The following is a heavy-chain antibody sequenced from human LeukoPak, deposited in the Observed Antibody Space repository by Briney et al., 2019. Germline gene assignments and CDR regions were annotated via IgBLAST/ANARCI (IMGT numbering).Heavy chain of an antibody. CDR3: AKQRGALRENYRMDV. J-gene: IGHJ6*04. CDR2: AGSSSR. CDR1: GFSFSNYA. V-gene: IGHV3-23*01. Sequence: GGSLRLSCLASGFSFSNYAMSWVRQAPGKGLEWVSNAGSSSRLYGDSVKGRFSVSRDNSKNTLYLQMNSLRADDTAVYYCAKQRGALRENYRMDVWGKGTTVTVSS.